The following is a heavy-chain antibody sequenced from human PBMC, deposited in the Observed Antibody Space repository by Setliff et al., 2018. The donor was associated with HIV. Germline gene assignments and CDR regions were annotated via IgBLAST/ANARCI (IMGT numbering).Heavy chain of an antibody. Sequence: ASVKVSCKASGYTFTSYPMHWVRQAPGQGLEWMGVINTSGGSAGYAEKFRGRVTMTRDTSTSTVYMDLRNLRSEDTAVYYCARNQGDSSGWNAGDYWGPGTLVTVSS. D-gene: IGHD6-19*01. CDR3: ARNQGDSSGWNAGDY. CDR2: INTSGGSA. V-gene: IGHV1-46*01. J-gene: IGHJ4*01. CDR1: GYTFTSYP.